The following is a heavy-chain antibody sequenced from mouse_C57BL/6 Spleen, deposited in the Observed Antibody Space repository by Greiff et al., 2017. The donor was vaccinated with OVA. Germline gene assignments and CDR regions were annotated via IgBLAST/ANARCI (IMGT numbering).Heavy chain of an antibody. CDR1: GYSITSGYY. V-gene: IGHV3-6*01. CDR3: ARECYYYGSSGVYYFDY. D-gene: IGHD1-1*01. J-gene: IGHJ2*01. CDR2: ISYDGSN. Sequence: EVKLMESGPGLVKPSQSLSLTCSVTGYSITSGYYWNWIRQFPGNKLEWMGYISYDGSNNYNPSLKNRISITRDTSKNQFFLKLNSVTTEDTATYYCARECYYYGSSGVYYFDYWGQGTTLTVSS.